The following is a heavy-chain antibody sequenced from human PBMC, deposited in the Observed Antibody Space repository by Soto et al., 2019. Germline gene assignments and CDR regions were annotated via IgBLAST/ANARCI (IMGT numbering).Heavy chain of an antibody. Sequence: GESLKISCKGSGYSFISYWIAWVRQMPGKGLERMGIIYPGDSDTRYSLSFQGQVTMSVDKSISTAYLQWNSLQASDTAMYYCARLGQSDTIFYGMDVWGQGTTVTVSS. D-gene: IGHD3-10*01. CDR3: ARLGQSDTIFYGMDV. V-gene: IGHV5-51*01. J-gene: IGHJ6*02. CDR1: GYSFISYW. CDR2: IYPGDSDT.